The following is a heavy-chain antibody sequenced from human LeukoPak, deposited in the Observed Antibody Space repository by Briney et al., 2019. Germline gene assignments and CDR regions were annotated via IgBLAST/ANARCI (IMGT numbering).Heavy chain of an antibody. CDR3: ASAAGSLGDYDRTGYLHY. CDR1: GFTLSCCG. D-gene: IGHD3-22*01. J-gene: IGHJ4*02. V-gene: IGHV3-33*01. CDR2: IWYDGSNQ. Sequence: GGSLRLSCAASGFTLSCCGMHWVRQAPGKGLEWVAVIWYDGSNQHYADSVKGRFTISRDDSKNTLYLQMNSLRVEDTAVYYCASAAGSLGDYDRTGYLHYWGQGTLVTVSS.